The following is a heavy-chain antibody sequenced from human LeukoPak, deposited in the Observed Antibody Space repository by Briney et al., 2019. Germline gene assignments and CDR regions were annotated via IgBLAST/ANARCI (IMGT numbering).Heavy chain of an antibody. V-gene: IGHV4-39*01. J-gene: IGHJ4*02. CDR2: IYYSGST. CDR3: ARLVAYSNYEGYFDY. Sequence: SETLSLTCTVSGGSISSSSYYWGWIRQPPGKGLEWIGSIYYSGSTYYNPSLKSRVTISVDTSKNQFSLKLGSVTAADTAVYYCARLVAYSNYEGYFDYWGQGTLVTVSS. D-gene: IGHD4-11*01. CDR1: GGSISSSSYY.